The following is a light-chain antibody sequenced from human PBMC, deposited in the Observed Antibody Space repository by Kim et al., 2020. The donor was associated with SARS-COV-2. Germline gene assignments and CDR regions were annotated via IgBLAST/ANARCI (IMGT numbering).Light chain of an antibody. CDR3: QQRET. V-gene: IGKV1-39*01. J-gene: IGKJ4*01. Sequence: DFQMTQSPSTLSASVGDRVTITCRASQSISNYLNWYQQKPGKAPRLLIYAASSLQGGVPSRFSGSGSGTEFTLTISSLQPEDFATYYWQQRETFGGGTKVDIK. CDR1: QSISNY. CDR2: AAS.